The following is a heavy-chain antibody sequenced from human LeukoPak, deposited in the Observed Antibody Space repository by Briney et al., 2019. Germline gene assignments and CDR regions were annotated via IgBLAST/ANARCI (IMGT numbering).Heavy chain of an antibody. J-gene: IGHJ4*02. CDR1: GGSFSGYY. V-gene: IGHV4-34*01. CDR3: ARGWRVNYYDSSGYYYLPFDY. Sequence: PSETLSLTCAVYGGSFSGYYWSWIRQPPGKGLEWTEEINHSGSTNYNPSLKSRVTISVDTSKNQFSLKLSSVTAADTAVYYCARGWRVNYYDSSGYYYLPFDYWGQGTLVTVSS. CDR2: INHSGST. D-gene: IGHD3-22*01.